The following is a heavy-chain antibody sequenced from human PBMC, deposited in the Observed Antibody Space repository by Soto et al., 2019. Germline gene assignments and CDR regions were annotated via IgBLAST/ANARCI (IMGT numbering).Heavy chain of an antibody. CDR3: ASDIENTALVNCGRHLPRVFDI. D-gene: IGHD5-18*01. J-gene: IGHJ3*02. V-gene: IGHV3-21*06. Sequence: GGPVRLFSAASGFPFSTHSMNWVPEPPGTGLEWVSSITSSTSYIYYAHSVKGRFTIPRDNAKNLRYLQMNSLSADAPAVYYCASDIENTALVNCGRHLPRVFDIPGPATVDTLS. CDR2: ITSSTSYI. CDR1: GFPFSTHS.